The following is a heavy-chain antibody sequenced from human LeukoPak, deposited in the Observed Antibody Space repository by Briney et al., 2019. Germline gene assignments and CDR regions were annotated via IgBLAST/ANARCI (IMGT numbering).Heavy chain of an antibody. CDR2: ISYDGSNK. V-gene: IGHV3-30-3*01. CDR3: ARDPSGYYDSSGYPITYYFDY. D-gene: IGHD3-22*01. CDR1: GLTFSNAW. Sequence: GGSLRLSCAASGLTFSNAWMSWVRQAPGKGLEWVAVISYDGSNKYYADSVKGRFTISRDNSKNTLYLQMNSLRAEDTAVYYCARDPSGYYDSSGYPITYYFDYWGQGTLVTVSS. J-gene: IGHJ4*02.